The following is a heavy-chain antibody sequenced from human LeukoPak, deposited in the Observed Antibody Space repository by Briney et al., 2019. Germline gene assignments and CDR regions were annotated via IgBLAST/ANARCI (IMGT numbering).Heavy chain of an antibody. CDR1: GFTFDDYA. Sequence: GGSLRLPCAASGFTFDDYAMHWVRQAPGKGLEWVSGISWNSGSIGYADSVKGRFTISRDNAKNSLYLQMNSLRAEDTALYYCAKEAGRNWFDPWGQGTLVTVSS. J-gene: IGHJ5*02. CDR2: ISWNSGSI. CDR3: AKEAGRNWFDP. V-gene: IGHV3-9*01.